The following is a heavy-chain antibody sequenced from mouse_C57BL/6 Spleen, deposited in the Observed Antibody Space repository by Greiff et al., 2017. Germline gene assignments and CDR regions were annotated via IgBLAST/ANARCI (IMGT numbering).Heavy chain of an antibody. D-gene: IGHD2-1*01. Sequence: VQLKQSGAELVRPGASVKLSCTASGFNIKDDYMHWVKQRPEQGLEWIGWLDPENGDTEYASKFQGKATITADTSSNTAYLKLSSLTSEDTAVYYCTNGNWGDYAMDYWGQGTSVTVSS. J-gene: IGHJ4*01. CDR1: GFNIKDDY. CDR2: LDPENGDT. V-gene: IGHV14-4*01. CDR3: TNGNWGDYAMDY.